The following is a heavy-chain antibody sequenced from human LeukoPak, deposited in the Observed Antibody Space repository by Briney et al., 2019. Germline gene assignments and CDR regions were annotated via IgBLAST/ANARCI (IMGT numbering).Heavy chain of an antibody. Sequence: SETLSLTCTVSGGSISSYYWSWIRQPPGKGLEWIGYIYYSGSTNYNPSLKSRVTISVDTSKNQFSLKLSSVTAADTAVYYCARVSGLYYDFWSGYSNWFDPWGQGTLVTVSS. CDR3: ARVSGLYYDFWSGYSNWFDP. CDR2: IYYSGST. J-gene: IGHJ5*02. V-gene: IGHV4-59*01. D-gene: IGHD3-3*01. CDR1: GGSISSYY.